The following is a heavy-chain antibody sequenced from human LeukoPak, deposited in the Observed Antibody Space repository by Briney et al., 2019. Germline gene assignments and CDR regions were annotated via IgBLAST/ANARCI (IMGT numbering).Heavy chain of an antibody. CDR1: GFIVSSNY. V-gene: IGHV3-66*01. Sequence: GGSLRLSCVASGFIVSSNYMNWVRQAPGKGLKWVSVIYSGGNTYYADSVKGRFTISRDNSKNTVYLQMNSLRAEDTAVYYCARGVTSVPSCPGYWGQGTLVTVSS. D-gene: IGHD2-15*01. CDR3: ARGVTSVPSCPGY. J-gene: IGHJ4*02. CDR2: IYSGGNT.